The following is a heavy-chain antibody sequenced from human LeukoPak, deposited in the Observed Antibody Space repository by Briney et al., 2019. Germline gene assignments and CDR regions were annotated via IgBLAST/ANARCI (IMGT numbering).Heavy chain of an antibody. V-gene: IGHV3-7*03. J-gene: IGHJ4*02. CDR3: ARDGLYGDSGY. CDR2: IKQDGSEK. D-gene: IGHD4-17*01. Sequence: GGSLRLSCAASGFIFSTYWMSWVRQAPGKGLEWVASIKQDGSEKYYVDSVKGRFTISRDDAKNTLYLQMNSLRAEDTAAYYCARDGLYGDSGYWGQGTLVTVSS. CDR1: GFIFSTYW.